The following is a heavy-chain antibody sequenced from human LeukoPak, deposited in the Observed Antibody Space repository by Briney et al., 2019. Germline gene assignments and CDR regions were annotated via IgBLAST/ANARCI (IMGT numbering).Heavy chain of an antibody. CDR1: GYTFTSYG. D-gene: IGHD2-2*01. CDR2: ISAYNGNT. Sequence: ASVKVSCKASGYTFTSYGISWVRQAPGQGLEWMGWISAYNGNTNYAQKLQGRVTMTTDTSTSTAYMELRSLRSDDTAVYYCARGGCSNTCCYPFDYWGQGTLVTVSS. V-gene: IGHV1-18*01. CDR3: ARGGCSNTCCYPFDY. J-gene: IGHJ4*02.